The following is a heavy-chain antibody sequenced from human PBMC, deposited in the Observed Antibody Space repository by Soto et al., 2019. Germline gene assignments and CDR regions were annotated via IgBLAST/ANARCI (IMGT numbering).Heavy chain of an antibody. CDR1: GGPFSSYV. D-gene: IGHD3-9*01. CDR3: ARGYGILTGYQYGMDV. CDR2: IIPISGTA. V-gene: IGHV1-69*13. J-gene: IGHJ6*02. Sequence: GASVKVSCKASGGPFSSYVISWVRQAPGQGLEWMGGIIPISGTANYAQKFQVRVTLTADESTSTAYMELSSLRSEDTAVYYCARGYGILTGYQYGMDVWGQGTTVTVPS.